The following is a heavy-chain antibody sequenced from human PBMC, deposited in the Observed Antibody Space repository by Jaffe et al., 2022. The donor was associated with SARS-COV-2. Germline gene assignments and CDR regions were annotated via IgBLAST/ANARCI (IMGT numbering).Heavy chain of an antibody. CDR1: GFTFSSYS. Sequence: EVQLVESGGGFVQPGGSLRLSCAASGFTFSSYSMNWVRQAPGKGLEWVSYISTSSTTKYYADSVKGRFTVSRDNAKNSLFLQMNSLRAEDTAVYYCAREGGVSFDYWGQGTLVTVSS. J-gene: IGHJ4*02. CDR3: AREGGVSFDY. CDR2: ISTSSTTK. V-gene: IGHV3-48*01. D-gene: IGHD3-16*01.